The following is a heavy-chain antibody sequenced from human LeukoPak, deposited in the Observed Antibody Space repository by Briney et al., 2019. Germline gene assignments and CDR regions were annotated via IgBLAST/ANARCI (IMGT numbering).Heavy chain of an antibody. V-gene: IGHV4-59*01. D-gene: IGHD2-2*01. CDR2: IYYSGST. Sequence: SETLSLTCTVSGGSISSYYWSWIRQPPGKGLEWIGYIYYSGSTNYNPSLKSRVTISVDTSKNQFSLKLSSVTAADTAVYYCARWGTISLYQSLDYWGQGILVTVSS. J-gene: IGHJ4*02. CDR1: GGSISSYY. CDR3: ARWGTISLYQSLDY.